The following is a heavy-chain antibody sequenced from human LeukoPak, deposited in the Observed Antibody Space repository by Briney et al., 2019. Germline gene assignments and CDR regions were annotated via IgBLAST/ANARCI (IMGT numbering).Heavy chain of an antibody. CDR1: GGTFSSYA. CDR3: ARGARQTGTRFDY. Sequence: SSVKVSCKASGGTFSSYAISRVRQAPGQGLEWMGGIIPIFGTANYAQKFQGRVTITTDESTSTAYMELSSLRSEDTAVYYCARGARQTGTRFDYWGQGTLVTVSS. D-gene: IGHD1-1*01. V-gene: IGHV1-69*05. J-gene: IGHJ4*02. CDR2: IIPIFGTA.